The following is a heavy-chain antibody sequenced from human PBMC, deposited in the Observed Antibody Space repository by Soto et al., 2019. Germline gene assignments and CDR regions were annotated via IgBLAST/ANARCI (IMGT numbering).Heavy chain of an antibody. CDR3: ARLHYTYGRLIDY. J-gene: IGHJ4*02. CDR1: GDSITTNGYY. CDR2: VYWTGST. Sequence: PSETLSLTCSVSGDSITTNGYYWGWIRQPPGKGLQWIGNVYWTGSTFSHPSLTSRVFISVDTSKNEFSLRLTSVTAADTAVYYCARLHYTYGRLIDYWGPGPLVTVSS. D-gene: IGHD5-18*01. V-gene: IGHV4-39*01.